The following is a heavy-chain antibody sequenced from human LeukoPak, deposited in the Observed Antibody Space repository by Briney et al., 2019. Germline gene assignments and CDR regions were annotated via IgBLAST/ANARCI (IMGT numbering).Heavy chain of an antibody. D-gene: IGHD5-18*01. CDR3: ARDPGQYNYGYSDY. CDR1: GFTFSTYS. CDR2: ITSSSSYI. V-gene: IGHV3-21*01. J-gene: IGHJ4*02. Sequence: SGGSLRLSCAASGFTFSTYSMNWVRQAPGKGLELVSSITSSSSYIYYADSVKGRFTISRDNAKNSLYLQMNSLRAEDTAIYYCARDPGQYNYGYSDYWGQGTLVAVSS.